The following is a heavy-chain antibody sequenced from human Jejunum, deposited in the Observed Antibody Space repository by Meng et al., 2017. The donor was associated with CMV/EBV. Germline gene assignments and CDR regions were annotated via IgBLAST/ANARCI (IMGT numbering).Heavy chain of an antibody. CDR3: VGSYSYGYFEN. V-gene: IGHV3-66*02. CDR1: GFSGSIIY. Sequence: SWESCGFSGSIIYITWVRQAPGKVLEWVSVIYGGGSTYYAESVKGRFTISRDTSRGPVYLQMNSLRPEDTALYYCVGSYSYGYFENWGQGALVTVSS. CDR2: IYGGGST. D-gene: IGHD5-18*01. J-gene: IGHJ4*02.